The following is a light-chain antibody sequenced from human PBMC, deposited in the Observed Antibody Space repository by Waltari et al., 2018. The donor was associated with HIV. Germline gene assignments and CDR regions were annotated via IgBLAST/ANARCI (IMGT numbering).Light chain of an antibody. CDR1: NSDIGTYDY. J-gene: IGLJ2*01. Sequence: QSALTQPPSASGSPGQSVTLSCTGPNSDIGTYDYVSWYQQHPGKAPKPVISEVTKRPEGVSDRFSGSKSGNTAFLTVSGLQAEDEADYYCSSFANRDGFYVLFGGGTRLTVL. V-gene: IGLV2-8*01. CDR3: SSFANRDGFYVL. CDR2: EVT.